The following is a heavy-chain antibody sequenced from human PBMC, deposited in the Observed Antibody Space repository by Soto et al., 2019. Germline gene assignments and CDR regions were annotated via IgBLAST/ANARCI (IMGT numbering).Heavy chain of an antibody. CDR3: AREMGACSDSSCYPGPYDS. V-gene: IGHV3-48*02. Sequence: SLRLSCAASGFTFTSYGMNWVRQAPGQGLEWVSYITSKSTTIKYADSVKGRFTVSRDNAKNSLYLQLNSLRDEDTAVYYCAREMGACSDSSCYPGPYDSWGQGTLVTVSS. CDR2: ITSKSTTI. J-gene: IGHJ5*02. CDR1: GFTFTSYG. D-gene: IGHD3-16*01.